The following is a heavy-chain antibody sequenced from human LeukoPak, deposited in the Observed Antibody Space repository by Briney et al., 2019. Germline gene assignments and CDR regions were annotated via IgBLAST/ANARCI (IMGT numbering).Heavy chain of an antibody. J-gene: IGHJ4*02. V-gene: IGHV3-23*01. Sequence: GGSLRLSCAASGFTFSSYAMSWVRQAPGKGLEWVSAISGSGGSTYYADSVKGRFTISRDNSKNTLYLQVNSLRAEDTAVYYCAKLVEYYDILTEDDYWGQGTLVTVSS. CDR3: AKLVEYYDILTEDDY. CDR2: ISGSGGST. D-gene: IGHD3-9*01. CDR1: GFTFSSYA.